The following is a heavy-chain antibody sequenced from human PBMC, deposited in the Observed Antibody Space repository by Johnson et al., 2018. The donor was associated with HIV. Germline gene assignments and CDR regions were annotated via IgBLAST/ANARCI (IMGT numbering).Heavy chain of an antibody. D-gene: IGHD2-2*01. CDR1: GFTFSSYG. CDR3: AKNIGYCTVTSCYPRNNDAFDI. Sequence: QVQLVESGGGVVQPGRSLRLSCAASGFTFSSYGMHWVRQAPGKGLEWVAVIWYDGSNKYYADSVKGRFTISRDNSKNTLYLQMSSLRAEDTGVYYCAKNIGYCTVTSCYPRNNDAFDIWGQGTMVTVSS. CDR2: IWYDGSNK. J-gene: IGHJ3*02. V-gene: IGHV3-33*06.